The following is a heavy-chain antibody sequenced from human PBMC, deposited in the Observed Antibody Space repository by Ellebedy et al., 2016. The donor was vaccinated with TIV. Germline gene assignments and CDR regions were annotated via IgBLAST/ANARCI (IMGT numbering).Heavy chain of an antibody. V-gene: IGHV4-39*01. J-gene: IGHJ6*03. D-gene: IGHD5-18*01. Sequence: GSLRLXXTVSGGSISSSSYYWGWIRQPPGKGLEWIGSIYYSGSTYYNPSLKSRVTISVDTSKNQFSLKLSSVTAADTAVYYCARHAFGYSYGWPRGYYYYYMDVWGKGTTVTVPS. CDR1: GGSISSSSYY. CDR3: ARHAFGYSYGWPRGYYYYYMDV. CDR2: IYYSGST.